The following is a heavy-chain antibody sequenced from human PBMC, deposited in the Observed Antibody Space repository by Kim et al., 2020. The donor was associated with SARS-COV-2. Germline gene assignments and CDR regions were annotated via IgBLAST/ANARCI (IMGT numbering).Heavy chain of an antibody. Sequence: SETLSLTCTVSGGSISSYYWSWIRQPPGKGLEWIGYIYYSGSTNYNPSLKSRVTISVDTSKNQFSLKLSSVTAADTAVYYCARARVEMATIIDYWGQGTL. V-gene: IGHV4-59*01. CDR1: GGSISSYY. D-gene: IGHD5-12*01. CDR3: ARARVEMATIIDY. CDR2: IYYSGST. J-gene: IGHJ4*02.